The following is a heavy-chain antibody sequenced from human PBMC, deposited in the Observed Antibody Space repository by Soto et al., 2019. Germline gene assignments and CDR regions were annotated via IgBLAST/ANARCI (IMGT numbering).Heavy chain of an antibody. CDR3: AKSPSGYQYYYYGMDV. D-gene: IGHD2-2*01. V-gene: IGHV3-23*01. CDR1: GFTFSSYA. CDR2: ISVSGGST. Sequence: GGSLRLSCAASGFTFSSYAMSWVRQAPGKGLEWVSAISVSGGSTYYADSVKGRFTISRDNSKNTLYLQMNSLRAEDTAVYYCAKSPSGYQYYYYGMDVWGQGTTVTVSS. J-gene: IGHJ6*02.